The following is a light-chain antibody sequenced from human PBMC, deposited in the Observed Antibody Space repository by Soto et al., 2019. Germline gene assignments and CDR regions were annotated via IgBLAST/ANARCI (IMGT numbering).Light chain of an antibody. Sequence: QSVLTQPPSVSAAPGQKVTISCSGSSSNIGNDYVAWYLQVPGTAPKLLMYENDKRPSGIPDRFSGSKSGTSATLAITGLRTGDEADYYCATWDSTLTVGVFGGGTKLTVL. V-gene: IGLV1-51*02. J-gene: IGLJ3*02. CDR3: ATWDSTLTVGV. CDR1: SSNIGNDY. CDR2: END.